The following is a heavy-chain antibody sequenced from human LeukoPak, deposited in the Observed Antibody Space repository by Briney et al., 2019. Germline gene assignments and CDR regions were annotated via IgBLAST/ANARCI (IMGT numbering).Heavy chain of an antibody. Sequence: PGRSLRLSCAASGFTFSSYDMHWVRQAPGKGLEWVAVISYDGSNKDYADSVEGRFTISRDSSKNTLYLQVSSLRAEDPAVYYWAKDIYSSGHDYWGQGTLVTVSS. J-gene: IGHJ4*02. CDR3: AKDIYSSGHDY. D-gene: IGHD3-22*01. CDR1: GFTFSSYD. V-gene: IGHV3-30*18. CDR2: ISYDGSNK.